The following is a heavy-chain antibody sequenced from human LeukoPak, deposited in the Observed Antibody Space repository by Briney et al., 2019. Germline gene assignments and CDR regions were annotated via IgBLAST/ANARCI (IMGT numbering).Heavy chain of an antibody. V-gene: IGHV3-7*03. CDR2: INQGGGAK. J-gene: IGHJ4*02. Sequence: GGSLRLSCAASGFTFRSYWMSWVRQAPGKGLEWVANINQGGGAKYYVDSVKGRFTISRDDAKTPLYVQMNSWKDEETAVYYCARVGYSGWNLEYWGQGTLVTVSS. CDR1: GFTFRSYW. CDR3: ARVGYSGWNLEY. D-gene: IGHD5-12*01.